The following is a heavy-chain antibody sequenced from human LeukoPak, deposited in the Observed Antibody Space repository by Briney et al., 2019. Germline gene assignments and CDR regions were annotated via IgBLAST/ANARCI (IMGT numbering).Heavy chain of an antibody. CDR2: INHSGST. CDR1: GGSFSGYY. CDR3: AGDEMTTVTGEYYFDY. V-gene: IGHV4-34*01. J-gene: IGHJ4*02. D-gene: IGHD4-17*01. Sequence: KPSETLSLTCAVYGGSFSGYYWSWIRQPPGKGLEWIGEINHSGSTNYNPSLKSRVTISVDTSKNQFSLKLSSVTAADTAVYYCAGDEMTTVTGEYYFDYWGQGTLVTVSS.